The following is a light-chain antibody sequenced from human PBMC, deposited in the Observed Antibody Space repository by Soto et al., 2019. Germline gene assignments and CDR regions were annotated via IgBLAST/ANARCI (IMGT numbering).Light chain of an antibody. CDR1: QSVSNDF. V-gene: IGKV3-20*01. CDR3: QQYGSSPPRT. J-gene: IGKJ1*01. Sequence: EIVLTQSPGILSLSPGERATLSCRASQSVSNDFLAWYQQKPGQAPRLLIYGASTRATDVPDRFSGSGSGADFTLSISSLEPKDFAVYYCQQYGSSPPRTFGQGTKVDIK. CDR2: GAS.